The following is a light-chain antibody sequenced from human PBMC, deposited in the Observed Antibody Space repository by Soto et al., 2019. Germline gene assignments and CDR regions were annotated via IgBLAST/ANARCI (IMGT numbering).Light chain of an antibody. CDR2: GAS. Sequence: EIVLTQSPGTLSLSPGERATLSCRALQSVSSSYLARYQQKPGQAPRLLIYGASSSATGIPDRLSGSGSGTDVSLTISRLEREDFAVYYCQQYGSSPPLTFGQGTRLQIK. V-gene: IGKV3-20*01. CDR3: QQYGSSPPLT. J-gene: IGKJ5*01. CDR1: QSVSSSY.